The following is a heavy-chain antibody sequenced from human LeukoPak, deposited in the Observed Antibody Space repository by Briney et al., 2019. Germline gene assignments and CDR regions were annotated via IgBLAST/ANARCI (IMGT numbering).Heavy chain of an antibody. Sequence: ASVKVSCKASGYTFTSYYMHWVRQAPGQGLEWMGWISAYNGNTNYAQKLQGRVTMTTDTSTSTAYMELRSLRSDDTAVYYCARYAHFWSGYYPFDPWGQGTLVTVSS. D-gene: IGHD3-3*01. V-gene: IGHV1-18*04. CDR2: ISAYNGNT. CDR3: ARYAHFWSGYYPFDP. J-gene: IGHJ5*02. CDR1: GYTFTSYY.